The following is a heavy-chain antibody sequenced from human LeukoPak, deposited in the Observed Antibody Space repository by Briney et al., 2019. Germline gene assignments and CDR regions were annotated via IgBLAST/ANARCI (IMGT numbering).Heavy chain of an antibody. CDR3: TREGLYSGPICDY. CDR1: GFTFSSYG. J-gene: IGHJ4*02. V-gene: IGHV3-33*01. CDR2: IWYDGSNK. Sequence: GGSLRPSCAASGFTFSSYGMHWVRQAPGKGLEWVAVIWYDGSNKYYADSVKGRFTISRDNSKNTLYLQMNSLKTEDTAVYYCTREGLYSGPICDYWGQGTLVTVSS. D-gene: IGHD5-12*01.